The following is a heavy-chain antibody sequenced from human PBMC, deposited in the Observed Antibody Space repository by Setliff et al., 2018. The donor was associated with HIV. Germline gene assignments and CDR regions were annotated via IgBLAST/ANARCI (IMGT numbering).Heavy chain of an antibody. D-gene: IGHD1-26*01. Sequence: ASVKVSCKASGYTFTTYAIFWVRQAPGQRLEWMGWINEASGNTKCSQKFRGRVTITRDTSASTAYMEVSRLRSDDTAVYYCARDEERRGPPGIWGQGTMVTVSS. CDR2: INEASGNT. CDR1: GYTFTTYA. V-gene: IGHV1-3*01. J-gene: IGHJ3*02. CDR3: ARDEERRGPPGI.